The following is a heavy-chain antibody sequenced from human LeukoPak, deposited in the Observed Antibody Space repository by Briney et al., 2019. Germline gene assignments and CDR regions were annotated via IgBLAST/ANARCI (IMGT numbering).Heavy chain of an antibody. CDR2: IYHSGST. CDR1: GYSISSGYY. Sequence: PSETLSLTCAVSGYSISSGYYWGWIRQPPGKGLEWIGSIYHSGSTYYNPSLKSRVTISVDTSKNQFSLKLSSVTAADTAVYYCARQHPRDKYYYDSSGHKWFDPWGQGTLVTVSS. CDR3: ARQHPRDKYYYDSSGHKWFDP. J-gene: IGHJ5*02. D-gene: IGHD3-22*01. V-gene: IGHV4-38-2*01.